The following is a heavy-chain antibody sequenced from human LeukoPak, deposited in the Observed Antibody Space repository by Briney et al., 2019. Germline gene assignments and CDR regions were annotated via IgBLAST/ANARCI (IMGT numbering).Heavy chain of an antibody. Sequence: GGSLRLSCVASGFTFSNYVMNWVRQAPGKGLECVSGVSGGGTSTYYADSVKGRFTISRDNAKNSLYLQMNSLRAEDTAVYYCARDYRGGNSVGGAFDIWGQGTMVTVSS. CDR2: VSGGGTST. J-gene: IGHJ3*02. V-gene: IGHV3-21*01. D-gene: IGHD4-23*01. CDR3: ARDYRGGNSVGGAFDI. CDR1: GFTFSNYV.